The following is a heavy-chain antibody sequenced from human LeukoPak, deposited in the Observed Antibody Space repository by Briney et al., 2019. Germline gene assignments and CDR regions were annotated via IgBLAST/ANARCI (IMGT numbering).Heavy chain of an antibody. J-gene: IGHJ5*02. CDR3: ARDRAAMTP. Sequence: GGSLRHSCAASGFTFSSYWMSWVRQAPGKGLEWVANIKQDGSEKYYVASVKGRLTISRDDAKNSLYLQMNSLRAEDTAVYYCARDRAAMTPWGQGTLVTVSS. V-gene: IGHV3-7*01. CDR1: GFTFSSYW. CDR2: IKQDGSEK. D-gene: IGHD2-2*01.